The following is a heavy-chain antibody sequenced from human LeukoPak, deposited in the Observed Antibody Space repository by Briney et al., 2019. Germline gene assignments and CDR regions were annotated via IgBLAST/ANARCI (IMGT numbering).Heavy chain of an antibody. CDR2: IYTSGST. Sequence: SETLSLTCTVSGGSISSYYWSWIRQPPGKGLEWIGYIYTSGSTNYNPSLKSRVTISVDTSKNQFSLKLSSVTAADTAVYYCARSRGYSYGNFDYWGQGTLVTASS. D-gene: IGHD5-18*01. V-gene: IGHV4-4*09. J-gene: IGHJ4*02. CDR3: ARSRGYSYGNFDY. CDR1: GGSISSYY.